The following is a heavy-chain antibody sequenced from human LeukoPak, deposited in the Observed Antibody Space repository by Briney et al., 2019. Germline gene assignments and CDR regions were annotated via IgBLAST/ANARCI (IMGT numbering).Heavy chain of an antibody. CDR1: GYTFTSYY. Sequence: ASVKASCKASGYTFTSYYMHWVRQAPGQGLEWMGIINPSGGSTSYAQKFQGRVTMTRDTSTSTVYMELSSLRSEDTAVYYCARDAPSGYSGYDYYDYWGQGTLVTVSS. J-gene: IGHJ4*02. CDR3: ARDAPSGYSGYDYYDY. V-gene: IGHV1-46*01. D-gene: IGHD5-12*01. CDR2: INPSGGST.